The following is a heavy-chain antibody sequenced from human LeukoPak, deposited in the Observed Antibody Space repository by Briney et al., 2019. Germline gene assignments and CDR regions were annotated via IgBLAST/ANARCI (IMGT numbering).Heavy chain of an antibody. CDR2: IIPLLGIE. Sequence: AASVKVSCKASGGTFSSDSFSWVRQAPGQGPEWMGRIIPLLGIENCAQKFQDRLTIMADKSTSTVYMELSSLRSGDTAVYYCARGDGGHDFWSNYTLDSWGQGTLVTVSS. J-gene: IGHJ4*02. CDR3: ARGDGGHDFWSNYTLDS. D-gene: IGHD3-3*01. V-gene: IGHV1-69*02. CDR1: GGTFSSDS.